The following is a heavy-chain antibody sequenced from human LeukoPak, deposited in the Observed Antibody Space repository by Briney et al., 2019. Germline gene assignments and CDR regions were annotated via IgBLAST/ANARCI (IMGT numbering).Heavy chain of an antibody. J-gene: IGHJ5*02. CDR1: GGTFSSYA. V-gene: IGHV1-69*05. D-gene: IGHD3-3*01. CDR3: ARGDIPYYDFWSGYYNWFDP. CDR2: IIPIFGTA. Sequence: SVKVSCKASGGTFSSYAISWVRQAPGQGLEWMGGIIPIFGTANYAQKFQGRVTITTDESTSTAYMELSSLRSEDTAVYYCARGDIPYYDFWSGYYNWFDPWGQGTLVTVSS.